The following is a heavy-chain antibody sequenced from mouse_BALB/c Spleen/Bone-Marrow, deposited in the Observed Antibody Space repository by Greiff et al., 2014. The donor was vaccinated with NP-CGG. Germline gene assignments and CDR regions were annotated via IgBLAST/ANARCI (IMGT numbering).Heavy chain of an antibody. CDR3: TRSGTLGAMDY. J-gene: IGHJ4*01. V-gene: IGHV5-17*02. D-gene: IGHD3-3*01. Sequence: EVQLQQSGGGLVQPGGSRKLSCAASGFTFSSFGMHWVRQAPEKGLEWVAYISSGSSTIYYADTMKGRFTISRDNPKNTLSLQMTSLRSEDTAMYYCTRSGTLGAMDYWGQGTSVTVSS. CDR1: GFTFSSFG. CDR2: ISSGSSTI.